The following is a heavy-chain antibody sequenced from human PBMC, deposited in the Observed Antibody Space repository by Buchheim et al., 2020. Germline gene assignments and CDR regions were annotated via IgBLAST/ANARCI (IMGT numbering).Heavy chain of an antibody. Sequence: QVQLQESGPGLVKPSETLSLTCTVSGGSVSSGSYYWSWIRQPPGKGLEWIGYIYYSGSTNYNPSLKSRVTISLDTSKNHFSLKLSSVTAADTAVYYCARTFYYDSSGYPPAFFFDYWGQGTL. V-gene: IGHV4-61*03. CDR3: ARTFYYDSSGYPPAFFFDY. J-gene: IGHJ4*02. CDR1: GGSVSSGSYY. D-gene: IGHD3-22*01. CDR2: IYYSGST.